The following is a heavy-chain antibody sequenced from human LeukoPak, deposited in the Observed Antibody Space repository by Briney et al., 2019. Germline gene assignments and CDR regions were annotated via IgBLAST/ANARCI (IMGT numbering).Heavy chain of an antibody. V-gene: IGHV4-4*07. J-gene: IGHJ4*02. CDR2: FYTSGTT. Sequence: SETLSLTCTVSGGSFTSDYWSWIRQPAGKGLEWIGRFYTSGTTNYNPSLKSRVTMSADTSKNQFSLKLRSVTAADTAVYYCARCRHGNCDYFDYWGQGTLVTVYS. CDR3: ARCRHGNCDYFDY. CDR1: GGSFTSDY. D-gene: IGHD1-7*01.